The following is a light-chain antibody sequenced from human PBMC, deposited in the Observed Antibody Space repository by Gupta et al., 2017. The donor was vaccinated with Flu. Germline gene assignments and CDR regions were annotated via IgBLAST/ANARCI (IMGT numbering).Light chain of an antibody. J-gene: IGLJ2*01. CDR2: EVN. V-gene: IGLV2-8*01. Sequence: QSVTISCTGTSSDVGSYDYVYWHQTHPGHAPRLMIYEVNKRPSGVPDRFSGSKSGTTASLTVSGLQAEDEDYYYCSALAGSSVLFGGGTNLIVL. CDR1: SSDVGSYDY. CDR3: SALAGSSVL.